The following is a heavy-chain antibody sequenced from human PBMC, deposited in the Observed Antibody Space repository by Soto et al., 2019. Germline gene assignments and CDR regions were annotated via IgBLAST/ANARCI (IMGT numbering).Heavy chain of an antibody. CDR2: IDHSDSYT. D-gene: IGHD3-22*01. V-gene: IGHV5-10-1*01. CDR1: GYSCTSYW. J-gene: IGHJ4*02. CDR3: ARLIHCDSSGYHLYYFDY. Sequence: PGESLKISCKGSGYSCTSYWISWVRQMPGKGLEWMGRIDHSDSYTNYSPSFQGHVTISADKSISTAYLQWSSLKASDTAMYYCARLIHCDSSGYHLYYFDYCGQGTLVTVSS.